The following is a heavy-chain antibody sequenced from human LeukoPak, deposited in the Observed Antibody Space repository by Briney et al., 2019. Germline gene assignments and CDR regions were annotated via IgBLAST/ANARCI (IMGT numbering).Heavy chain of an antibody. CDR3: ARAYPGIAVADPDERLFDI. V-gene: IGHV1-2*02. CDR1: GYTFTGYY. J-gene: IGHJ3*02. D-gene: IGHD6-19*01. Sequence: ASVKVSCKASGYTFTGYYMHWVRQAPGQGLEWMGWINPNSGGTNNAQKFQGRVTMTRDTSISTAYMELSRLRSDDTAVYYCARAYPGIAVADPDERLFDIWGQGTMVTVSS. CDR2: INPNSGGT.